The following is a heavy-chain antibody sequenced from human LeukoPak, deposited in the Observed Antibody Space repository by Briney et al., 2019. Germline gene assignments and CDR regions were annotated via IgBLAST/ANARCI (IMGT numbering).Heavy chain of an antibody. V-gene: IGHV3-30*18. Sequence: HAGGSLRLSCAASGFTFSSHGMHWVRQVPGKGLKWVAVTSYDGSTKYYADSAKGRFNISRDNSKNTLYLQMNSLRVDDTAVYYCAKDATLFGDQYFDYWGQGTLVIVSS. CDR2: TSYDGSTK. J-gene: IGHJ4*02. CDR3: AKDATLFGDQYFDY. D-gene: IGHD3-10*01. CDR1: GFTFSSHG.